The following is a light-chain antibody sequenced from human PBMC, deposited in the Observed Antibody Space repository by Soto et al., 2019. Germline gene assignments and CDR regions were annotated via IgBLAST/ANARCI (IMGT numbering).Light chain of an antibody. CDR1: RSVLYKSNNKNH. CDR3: QQYYTSPLT. CDR2: WAS. Sequence: DIVMTQSPDSLAVFLGERATMNCKCSRSVLYKSNNKNHLAWYQQKPGQPPQLIIYWASTRESGVPERFSGSGSGTDFTLTIAGLQAEDVALYYCQQYYTSPLTFGGGTKVDIK. V-gene: IGKV4-1*01. J-gene: IGKJ4*01.